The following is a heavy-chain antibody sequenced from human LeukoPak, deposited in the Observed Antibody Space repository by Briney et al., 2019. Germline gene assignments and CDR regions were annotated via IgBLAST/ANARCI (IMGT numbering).Heavy chain of an antibody. Sequence: GGSLRLSCAASGFTFSSYAMHWVRQAPGKGLEWVAVISYDGSNKYYADSVKGRFTISRDNSKNTLYLQMNSLRAEDTAVYYCARDLVVRGVLVYWGQGTLVTVSS. CDR1: GFTFSSYA. CDR3: ARDLVVRGVLVY. CDR2: ISYDGSNK. J-gene: IGHJ4*02. D-gene: IGHD3-10*01. V-gene: IGHV3-30*04.